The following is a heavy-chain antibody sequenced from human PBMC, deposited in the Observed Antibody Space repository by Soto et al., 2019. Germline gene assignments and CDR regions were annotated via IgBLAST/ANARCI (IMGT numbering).Heavy chain of an antibody. D-gene: IGHD2-2*01. Sequence: PGGSLRLSCAASGFTFSSHAMSWVRQAPGKGLEWVSAISGSGGSTYYADSVKGRFTISRDNSKNTLYLQMNSLRAEDTAVYYCAKDPPAEYQLAIDYWGQGTLVTVSS. V-gene: IGHV3-23*01. CDR3: AKDPPAEYQLAIDY. CDR2: ISGSGGST. CDR1: GFTFSSHA. J-gene: IGHJ4*02.